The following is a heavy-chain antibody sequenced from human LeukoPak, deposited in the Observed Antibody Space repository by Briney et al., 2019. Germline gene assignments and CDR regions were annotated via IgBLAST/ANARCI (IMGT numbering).Heavy chain of an antibody. CDR2: ISSSSAYI. V-gene: IGHV3-21*01. D-gene: IGHD1-26*01. CDR3: ARDPGGVTTGYYGMDV. CDR1: GFTFSSYS. Sequence: GGSLRLSCAASGFTFSSYSMNWVRQAPGKGLEWVSSISSSSAYIYYADSVKGRFTISRDNAKNSLYLQMNSLRAEDTAVFYCARDPGGVTTGYYGMDVWGQGTTVTVSS. J-gene: IGHJ6*02.